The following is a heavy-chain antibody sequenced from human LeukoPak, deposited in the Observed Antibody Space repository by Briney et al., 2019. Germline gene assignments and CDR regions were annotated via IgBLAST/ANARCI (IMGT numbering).Heavy chain of an antibody. Sequence: SETLSLTCAVYGGSFSGYYWSWIRQPPGKGLEWIGEINHSGSTNYNPSLKSRATISVDTSKNQFSLKLSSVTAADTAVYYCAREGFCTNGVCLPPPSAFWFDPWGQGTLVTVSS. CDR3: AREGFCTNGVCLPPPSAFWFDP. CDR2: INHSGST. J-gene: IGHJ5*02. D-gene: IGHD2-8*01. V-gene: IGHV4-34*01. CDR1: GGSFSGYY.